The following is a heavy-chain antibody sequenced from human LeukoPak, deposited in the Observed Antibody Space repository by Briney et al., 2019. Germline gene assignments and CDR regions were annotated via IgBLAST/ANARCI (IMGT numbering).Heavy chain of an antibody. D-gene: IGHD6-13*01. CDR1: GFTFSSYG. J-gene: IGHJ3*02. Sequence: GGSLRLSCAASGFTFSSYGMHWVRQAPGKGLEWVAFIRYDGSNKYYADSVKGRFTISRDNSKNTLYLQMNSLRAEDTAVYYCARGGSSSWYGAFDIWGQGTMVTVSS. V-gene: IGHV3-30*02. CDR2: IRYDGSNK. CDR3: ARGGSSSWYGAFDI.